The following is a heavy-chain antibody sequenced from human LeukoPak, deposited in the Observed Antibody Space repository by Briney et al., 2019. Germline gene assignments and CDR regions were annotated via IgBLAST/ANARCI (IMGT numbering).Heavy chain of an antibody. CDR3: ARDSTGWQADSFDI. Sequence: GGSLRLSCAASEFRFGSYAMSWVRQAPRKGPEWVANIRQDGVDKDYVDSVAGRFTISRDNAKSSVYLEMNSLRVEDTAVYYCARDSTGWQADSFDIWGQGTKVTVSA. CDR2: IRQDGVDK. J-gene: IGHJ3*02. V-gene: IGHV3-7*01. CDR1: EFRFGSYA. D-gene: IGHD2-8*02.